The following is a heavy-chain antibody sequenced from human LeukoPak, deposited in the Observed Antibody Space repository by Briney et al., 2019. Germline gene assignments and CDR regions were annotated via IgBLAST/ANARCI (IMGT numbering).Heavy chain of an antibody. J-gene: IGHJ5*02. CDR3: ARGSYYDSSGYPFDP. V-gene: IGHV1-69*13. Sequence: SVKVSCKASGGTFISYAISWVRQAPGQGLEWMGGIIPIFGTANYAQKFQGRVTITADESASTAYMELSSLRSEDTAVYYCARGSYYDSSGYPFDPWGQGTLVTVSS. CDR1: GGTFISYA. CDR2: IIPIFGTA. D-gene: IGHD3-22*01.